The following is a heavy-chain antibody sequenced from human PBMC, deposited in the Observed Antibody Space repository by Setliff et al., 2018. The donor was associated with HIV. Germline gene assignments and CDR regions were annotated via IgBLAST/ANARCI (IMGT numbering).Heavy chain of an antibody. CDR2: IYHSRGT. Sequence: PSETLSLTCAVSGYSLSSPHYWGWIRQPPGKGLECIGSIYHSRGTFYSTSLKGRVTISLDTSQTQFSLMLNSVTAADTAVYYCAIRDVSFWSGQFDYWGHGLLVTVSS. CDR3: AIRDVSFWSGQFDY. V-gene: IGHV4-38-2*01. D-gene: IGHD3-3*01. CDR1: GYSLSSPHY. J-gene: IGHJ4*01.